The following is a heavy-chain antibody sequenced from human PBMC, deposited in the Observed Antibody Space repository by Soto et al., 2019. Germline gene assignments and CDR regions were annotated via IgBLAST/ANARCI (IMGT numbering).Heavy chain of an antibody. CDR1: GYTFTSYG. Sequence: ASVKVSCKASGYTFTSYGISWVRQAPGQGLEWMGWISAYNGNTNYAQKLQGRVTMTTGTSTSTAYMELRSLRSVDTAVYYCARDRLHNWFDPWGQGTLVTVSS. J-gene: IGHJ5*02. D-gene: IGHD2-21*02. CDR3: ARDRLHNWFDP. V-gene: IGHV1-18*01. CDR2: ISAYNGNT.